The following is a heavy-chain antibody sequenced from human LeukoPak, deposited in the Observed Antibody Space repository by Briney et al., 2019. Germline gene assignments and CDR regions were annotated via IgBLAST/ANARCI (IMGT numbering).Heavy chain of an antibody. V-gene: IGHV3-23*01. D-gene: IGHD3-22*01. J-gene: IGHJ4*02. CDR1: GFTFTSYA. CDR3: AKDPTMIVVVIPDY. CDR2: ISGSGGST. Sequence: GGSLRLSCAASGFTFTSYAMSWVRQAPGKGLEWVSAISGSGGSTYYADSVKGRFTISRDNSKNTLYLQMNSLRAEDTAVYYCAKDPTMIVVVIPDYWGQGTLVTVSS.